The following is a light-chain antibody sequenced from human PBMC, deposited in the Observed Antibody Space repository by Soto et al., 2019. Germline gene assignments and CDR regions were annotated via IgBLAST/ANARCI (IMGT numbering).Light chain of an antibody. CDR3: ATYDDGLSGCV. CDR1: SSNIGNNA. CDR2: SNN. J-gene: IGLJ1*01. V-gene: IGLV1-44*01. Sequence: SALTQPPSASRTPGQGETVSCSGGSSNIGNNAVNWYQQLPGTAPKLLIYSNNQRPSGVPDRFSGSKSGTSASLAISGLQSEDESHYFCATYDDGLSGCVFGTGTK.